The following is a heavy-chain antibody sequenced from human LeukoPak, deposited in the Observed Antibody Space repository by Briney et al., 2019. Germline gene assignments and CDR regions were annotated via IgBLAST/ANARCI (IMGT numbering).Heavy chain of an antibody. D-gene: IGHD1-26*01. CDR3: ARGGSYHAFDI. Sequence: GSLRLSCEASGFTLSSYWIYWVRQAPGKGLVCVSRINNDGSGTTYADSVKGRFTISRDNAKNTVYLQMNSLRVEDTAVYYCARGGSYHAFDIWGQGTTVTVSS. V-gene: IGHV3-74*01. J-gene: IGHJ3*02. CDR2: INNDGSGT. CDR1: GFTLSSYW.